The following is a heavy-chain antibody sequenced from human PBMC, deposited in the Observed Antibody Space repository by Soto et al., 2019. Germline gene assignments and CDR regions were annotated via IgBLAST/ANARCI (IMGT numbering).Heavy chain of an antibody. CDR3: AREETTVTTLYYYYGMDV. V-gene: IGHV3-11*06. Sequence: PGGSLRLSCAASGFTFGDYYMSWIRQAPGKGLEWVSYISSSSSYTNYADSVKGRFTISRDNAKNSLYLQMNSLRAEDTAVYYCAREETTVTTLYYYYGMDVWGQGTTVTVSS. D-gene: IGHD4-17*01. J-gene: IGHJ6*01. CDR2: ISSSSSYT. CDR1: GFTFGDYY.